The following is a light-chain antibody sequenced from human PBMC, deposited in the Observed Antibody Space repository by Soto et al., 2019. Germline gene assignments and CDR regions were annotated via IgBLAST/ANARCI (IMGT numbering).Light chain of an antibody. J-gene: IGKJ1*01. Sequence: EVVMTQSPATLSVSPGERATLSCRASQSVNANLAWYQQKPGQAPRLLIHVASNRATGIPARFSGSGFGTEVILTISSLQSEDFAVYYCQQYNTWLWTFGQGTKVEI. CDR2: VAS. CDR3: QQYNTWLWT. CDR1: QSVNAN. V-gene: IGKV3-15*01.